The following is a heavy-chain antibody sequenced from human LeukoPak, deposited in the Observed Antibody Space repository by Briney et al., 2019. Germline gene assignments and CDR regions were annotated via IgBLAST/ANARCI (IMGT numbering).Heavy chain of an antibody. J-gene: IGHJ4*02. CDR2: INPNSGGT. D-gene: IGHD6-13*01. V-gene: IGHV1-2*02. Sequence: ASVKVSCKASGYTFTGYYMHWVRQAPGQGLEWMGWINPNSGGTNYAQKFQGRVTMTRDTSISTAYMELSRLRSDDTAVYYCAIGISSSWYYFDYWGQGTLVTVSS. CDR3: AIGISSSWYYFDY. CDR1: GYTFTGYY.